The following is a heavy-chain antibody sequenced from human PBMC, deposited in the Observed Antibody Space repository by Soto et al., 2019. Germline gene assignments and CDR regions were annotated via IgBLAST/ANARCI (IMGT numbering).Heavy chain of an antibody. D-gene: IGHD3-10*01. Sequence: QVQLVQSGAEVKKPGSSVKVSCKASGGTFSRYTISWVRQAPGQGLEWMGRIIPILRIANYAQKFQGRVTITADKSTSTAYMELSSLRSEETAVYYCARDTGEGFAYWGQGTLVTVSS. CDR2: IIPILRIA. CDR3: ARDTGEGFAY. CDR1: GGTFSRYT. J-gene: IGHJ4*02. V-gene: IGHV1-69*08.